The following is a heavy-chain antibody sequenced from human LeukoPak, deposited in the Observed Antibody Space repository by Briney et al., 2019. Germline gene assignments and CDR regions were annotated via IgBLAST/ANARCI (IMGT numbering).Heavy chain of an antibody. Sequence: ASVKVSCKASGYTFTSYDINWVRQATGQGLEWMGWMNPNSGYTGYAQKFQGRVAMTRNTSISTAYMELSSLRSEDTAVYYCARTLAVAGLNWFDPWGQGTLVTVSS. V-gene: IGHV1-8*01. CDR2: MNPNSGYT. J-gene: IGHJ5*02. CDR3: ARTLAVAGLNWFDP. CDR1: GYTFTSYD. D-gene: IGHD6-19*01.